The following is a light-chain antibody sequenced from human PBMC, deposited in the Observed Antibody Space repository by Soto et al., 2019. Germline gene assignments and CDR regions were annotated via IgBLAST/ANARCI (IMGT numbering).Light chain of an antibody. CDR2: EVS. Sequence: QSVLTQPPSASGSPGQSVTIPCTGTCSDIGAYNYVSWYQQRPGEAPKLIIYEVSNQPSGAPDRIFASKSGTTASLTVSGLQADDEANYYCSSFKSTNSFVFGTGTKVTVL. J-gene: IGLJ1*01. V-gene: IGLV2-8*01. CDR3: SSFKSTNSFV. CDR1: CSDIGAYNY.